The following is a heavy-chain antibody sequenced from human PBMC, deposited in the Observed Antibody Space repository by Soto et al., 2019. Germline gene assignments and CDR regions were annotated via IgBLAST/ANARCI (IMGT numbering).Heavy chain of an antibody. CDR3: ARGLVRATVPYCFDY. Sequence: GGSLRLSCAASGFTFSSYWMSWVRQAPGKGLEWVANIKQDGSEKYYVDSVKGRFTISRDNAEDSLYLQMNSLRAEDTAVYSCARGLVRATVPYCFDYWGQGTLVTVSS. V-gene: IGHV3-7*04. J-gene: IGHJ4*02. D-gene: IGHD1-26*01. CDR1: GFTFSSYW. CDR2: IKQDGSEK.